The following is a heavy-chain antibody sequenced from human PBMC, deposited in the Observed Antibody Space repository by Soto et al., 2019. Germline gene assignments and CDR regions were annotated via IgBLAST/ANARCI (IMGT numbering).Heavy chain of an antibody. J-gene: IGHJ4*02. CDR1: GFTFSSYA. CDR3: AKAQPYCSGGSCYEPSPFDY. Sequence: GGSLRLSCAASGFTFSSYAMRWVRQAPGKGLEWVSAISGSGGSTYYADSVKGRFTISRDNSKNTLYLQMNSLRAEDTAVYYCAKAQPYCSGGSCYEPSPFDYWGQGTLVTVS. V-gene: IGHV3-23*01. CDR2: ISGSGGST. D-gene: IGHD2-15*01.